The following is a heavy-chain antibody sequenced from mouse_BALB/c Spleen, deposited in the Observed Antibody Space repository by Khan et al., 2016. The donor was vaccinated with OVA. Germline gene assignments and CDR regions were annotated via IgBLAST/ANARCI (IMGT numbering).Heavy chain of an antibody. D-gene: IGHD2-14*01. CDR1: GYTFTTAG. Sequence: QIQLVQSGPELKKPGETVRISCKASGYTFTTAGIQWVQKMPGKGLKWIGWINTHSGVPKYAEDFKGRFAFSLEISVNTAYLQITNLKNEDTATCFCARGGAASYRNDGGAMEYWGQGTSVTVSS. J-gene: IGHJ4*01. V-gene: IGHV9-4*02. CDR2: INTHSGVP. CDR3: ARGGAASYRNDGGAMEY.